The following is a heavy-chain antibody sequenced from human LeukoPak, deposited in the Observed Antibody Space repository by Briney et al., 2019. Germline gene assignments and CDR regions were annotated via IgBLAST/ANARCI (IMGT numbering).Heavy chain of an antibody. CDR3: AKSRGSGSNMARGVNFDY. CDR2: ISYDGSNK. D-gene: IGHD3-10*01. V-gene: IGHV3-30*18. J-gene: IGHJ4*02. Sequence: GSLRLSCAASGFTFSSYGMHWVRQAPGKGLEWVAVISYDGSNKYYADSVKGRFTISRDNSKNTLFLQMNTLRAEDTAVYYCAKSRGSGSNMARGVNFDYWGQGTLVTVSS. CDR1: GFTFSSYG.